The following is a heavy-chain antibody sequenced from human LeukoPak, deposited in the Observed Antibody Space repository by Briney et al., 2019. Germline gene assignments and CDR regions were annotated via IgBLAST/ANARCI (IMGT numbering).Heavy chain of an antibody. CDR3: AKKACGSSSSPIDS. CDR2: ITAGGDIT. CDR1: GFSFGTYA. Sequence: PGGSLRLSCIASGFSFGTYAMSWVRQAPGKGLEWVSVITAGGDITYYADSVRGRFTISRANSKNTLYLQMKSLTAEDTAVYYCAKKACGSSSSPIDSWGQGTLVTVSS. D-gene: IGHD6-13*01. V-gene: IGHV3-23*01. J-gene: IGHJ4*02.